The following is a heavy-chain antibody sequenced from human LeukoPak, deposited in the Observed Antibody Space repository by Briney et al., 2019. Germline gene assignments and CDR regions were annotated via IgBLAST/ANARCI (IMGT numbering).Heavy chain of an antibody. CDR3: ARVYSMVFGP. D-gene: IGHD3-10*01. CDR1: GDSISSGGYS. Sequence: PSETLSLTCAVSGDSISSGGYSWSWIRQPPGKGLEWIGYIYHSGSTYYNPSLKSRVTISVDRSKNQFSLKLSSVTAADTAVYYCARVYSMVFGPWGQGTLVTVSS. V-gene: IGHV4-30-2*01. CDR2: IYHSGST. J-gene: IGHJ5*02.